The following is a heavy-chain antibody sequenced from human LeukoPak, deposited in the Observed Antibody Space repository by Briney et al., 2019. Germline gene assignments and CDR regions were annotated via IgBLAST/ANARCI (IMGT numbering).Heavy chain of an antibody. Sequence: PGGSLRLSCAASGFTFSTYGMHWVRQAPGKGLEWVAFIRYDGNNKYYVDSVKGRFTISRDSSKNTMYLQMNSLRVEDTAMYYCGRDVGPWGQGTLVTVSS. V-gene: IGHV3-30*02. J-gene: IGHJ5*02. CDR2: IRYDGNNK. CDR1: GFTFSTYG. CDR3: GRDVGP.